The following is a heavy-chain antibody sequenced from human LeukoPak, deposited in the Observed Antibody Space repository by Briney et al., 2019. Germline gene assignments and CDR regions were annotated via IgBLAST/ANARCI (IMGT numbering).Heavy chain of an antibody. CDR1: GFTFSSYS. CDR2: ISSSGSTI. Sequence: PGGSLRLSCAASGFTFSSYSMNWVRRAPGKGLEWVSYISSSGSTIYYADSVKGRFTISRDNSKNTLYLQMNSLRAEDTAVYYCARPLGSEDSGSYYAVSVYWGQGTLVTVSS. J-gene: IGHJ4*02. V-gene: IGHV3-48*01. D-gene: IGHD1-26*01. CDR3: ARPLGSEDSGSYYAVSVY.